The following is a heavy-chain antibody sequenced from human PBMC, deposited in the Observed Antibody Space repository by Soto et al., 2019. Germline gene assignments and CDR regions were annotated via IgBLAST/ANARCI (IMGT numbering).Heavy chain of an antibody. CDR1: GFTFGDYA. CDR3: TRERLQLQKYFDY. D-gene: IGHD5-12*01. V-gene: IGHV3-49*04. CDR2: IRSKAYGGTT. Sequence: GGSLRLSCTASGFTFGDYAMSWVRQAPGKGLEWVGFIRSKAYGGTTEYAASVKGRFTISRDDSKSIAYLQMNSLKTEDTAVYYCTRERLQLQKYFDYCGQGPLVTVYS. J-gene: IGHJ4*02.